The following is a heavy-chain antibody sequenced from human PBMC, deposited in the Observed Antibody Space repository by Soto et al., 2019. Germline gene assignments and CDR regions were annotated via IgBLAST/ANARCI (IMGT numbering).Heavy chain of an antibody. CDR1: GYTFTGYY. CDR3: ARDTWIQLWLHYYYYGMDV. Sequence: ASVKVSCKASGYTFTGYYMHWVGQAPGQGLEWMGWINPNSGGTNYAQKFQGRVTMTRDTSISTAYMELSRLRSDDTAVYYCARDTWIQLWLHYYYYGMDVWGQGTTVTVSS. D-gene: IGHD5-18*01. CDR2: INPNSGGT. J-gene: IGHJ6*02. V-gene: IGHV1-2*02.